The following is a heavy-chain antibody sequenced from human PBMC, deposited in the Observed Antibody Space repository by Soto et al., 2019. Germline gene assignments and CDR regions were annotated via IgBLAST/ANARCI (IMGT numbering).Heavy chain of an antibody. V-gene: IGHV1-8*01. J-gene: IGHJ6*02. D-gene: IGHD1-1*01. Sequence: QVQLVQSGAEVKKPGASVKVSCKASGYTFTSYDINWVGQALGQGLEGMGGMNPNSGNTGYAQKFQGRVTMTRNTSISTAYMELSSLRSEDTAVYYCARVGGTGGAYYYYYGMDVWGQGTTVTVSS. CDR3: ARVGGTGGAYYYYYGMDV. CDR2: MNPNSGNT. CDR1: GYTFTSYD.